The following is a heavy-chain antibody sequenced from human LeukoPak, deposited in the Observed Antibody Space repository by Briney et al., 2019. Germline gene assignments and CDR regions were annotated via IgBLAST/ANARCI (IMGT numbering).Heavy chain of an antibody. V-gene: IGHV4-34*01. D-gene: IGHD2-15*01. CDR2: INHSGST. CDR3: ARGPRCSGGSCYFVY. CDR1: GGSFRGYY. Sequence: SETLSLTCADHGGSFRGYYWSWIRQPPGKGLEWIGEINHSGSTNYNPPLKSRVTIPVDTSKNQFSLKLSSVTAADTAVYYCARGPRCSGGSCYFVYWGQGTLVTVSP. J-gene: IGHJ4*02.